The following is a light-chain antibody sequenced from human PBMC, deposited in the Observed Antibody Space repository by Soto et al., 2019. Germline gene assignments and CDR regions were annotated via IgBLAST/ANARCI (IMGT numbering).Light chain of an antibody. Sequence: QSVLTQPPSVSGAPGQRVTISCTGRSSNIGANYDVHWYQQLPETAPKLLIYGNSNRASGVPDRFSGYKSGTSASLAITGLQAEDEADYYCQSYDSSLSGYVFGTGTKLTVL. CDR1: SSNIGANYD. CDR3: QSYDSSLSGYV. CDR2: GNS. V-gene: IGLV1-40*01. J-gene: IGLJ1*01.